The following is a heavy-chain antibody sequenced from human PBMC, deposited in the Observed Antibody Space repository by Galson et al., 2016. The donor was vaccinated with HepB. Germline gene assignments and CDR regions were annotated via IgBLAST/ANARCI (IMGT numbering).Heavy chain of an antibody. CDR2: IDDNGRAGTT. D-gene: IGHD2-21*02. V-gene: IGHV3-23*01. CDR3: AKYLAPGLHAFDI. CDR1: GFTFVNYA. Sequence: SLRLSCAASGFTFVNYAMTWVRQPPGKGLEWVSTIDDNGRAGTTHYADSVRGRFTISRDDSNNQLYLQMDSLGAEDTALYFCAKYLAPGLHAFDIWGQGTTVTVSS. J-gene: IGHJ3*02.